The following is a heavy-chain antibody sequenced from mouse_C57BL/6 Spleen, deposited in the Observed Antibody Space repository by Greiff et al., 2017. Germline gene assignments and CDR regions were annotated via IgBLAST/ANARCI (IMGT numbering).Heavy chain of an antibody. D-gene: IGHD2-12*01. Sequence: ESGPGLVKPSQSLSLTCSVTGYSITSGYYWNWIRQFPGNKLEWMGYISYDGSNNYNPSLKNRISITRDTSKNQFFLKLNSVTTEDTATYYCARKDYSSAYWGQGTLVTVST. J-gene: IGHJ3*01. CDR2: ISYDGSN. V-gene: IGHV3-6*01. CDR3: ARKDYSSAY. CDR1: GYSITSGYY.